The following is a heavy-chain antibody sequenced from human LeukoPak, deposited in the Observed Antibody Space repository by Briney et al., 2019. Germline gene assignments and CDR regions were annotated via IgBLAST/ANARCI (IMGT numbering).Heavy chain of an antibody. CDR1: GGTFSSYA. Sequence: ASVKLSCKASGGTFSSYAISWVRQAPGQGLEWMGRIIPILGIANYAQKFQGRVTITADKSTSTAYMELSSLRSEETAVYYCARDEGYYDSSGYSTYWGQGTLVTVSS. CDR2: IIPILGIA. CDR3: ARDEGYYDSSGYSTY. D-gene: IGHD3-22*01. J-gene: IGHJ4*02. V-gene: IGHV1-69*04.